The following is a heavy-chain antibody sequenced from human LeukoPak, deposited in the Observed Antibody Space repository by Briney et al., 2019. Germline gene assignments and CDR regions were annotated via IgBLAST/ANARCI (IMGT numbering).Heavy chain of an antibody. CDR2: ISTYNDNT. J-gene: IGHJ3*02. V-gene: IGHV1-18*01. D-gene: IGHD2-2*01. Sequence: ASVKVSCKASGYTFTSYGISWVRQAPGQGLEWMGWISTYNDNTKYAQKFQGRVSMTTDTSTSTAYMELRSLRSDDTAMYYCARDRCSSTSCYLLAPLGSSPDAFDIWGQGTMVTVSS. CDR1: GYTFTSYG. CDR3: ARDRCSSTSCYLLAPLGSSPDAFDI.